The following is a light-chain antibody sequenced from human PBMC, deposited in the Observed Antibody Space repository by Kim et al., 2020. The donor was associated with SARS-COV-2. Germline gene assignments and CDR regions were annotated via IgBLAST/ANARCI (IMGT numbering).Light chain of an antibody. V-gene: IGLV2-14*03. Sequence: QSVLTQPASVSGSPGQSITISCTGTSSDVGGYKYVSWYQQYPGRAPKLLIHDVTNRPSGVSYRFSASKSGNTASLTISGLQPEDEADYYCTSYTRSSTWVFGGGTQLTVL. CDR3: TSYTRSSTWV. CDR2: DVT. CDR1: SSDVGGYKY. J-gene: IGLJ3*02.